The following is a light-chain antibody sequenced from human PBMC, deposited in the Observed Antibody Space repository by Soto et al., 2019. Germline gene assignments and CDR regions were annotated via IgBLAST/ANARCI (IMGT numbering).Light chain of an antibody. CDR1: QSVSSSY. Sequence: EIVLTQSPGTLSLSPGERATLSCRASQSVSSSYLAWYQQKPGQAPRLLIYDASNRATGIPARFSGSGSGTDFTLTISRLEPEDFAVYYCQQYSSLPLTFGGGTKV. J-gene: IGKJ4*01. CDR3: QQYSSLPLT. CDR2: DAS. V-gene: IGKV3-20*01.